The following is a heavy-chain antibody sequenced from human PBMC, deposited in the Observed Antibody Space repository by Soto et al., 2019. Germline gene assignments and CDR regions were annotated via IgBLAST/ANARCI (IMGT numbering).Heavy chain of an antibody. J-gene: IGHJ4*02. D-gene: IGHD6-19*01. CDR2: ISYDGSNK. CDR1: GFTLSSYG. CDR3: AKGIAVAGLGY. V-gene: IGHV3-30*18. Sequence: GGSLRLSCAASGFTLSSYGMHWVRQAPGKGLEWVAVISYDGSNKYYANSVKGRFTISRDNSKNTLYLQMNSLRAEDTAVYYCAKGIAVAGLGYWGQGTLVTVSS.